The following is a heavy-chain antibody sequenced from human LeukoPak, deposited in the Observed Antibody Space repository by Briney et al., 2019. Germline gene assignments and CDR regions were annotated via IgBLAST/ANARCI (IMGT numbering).Heavy chain of an antibody. J-gene: IGHJ4*02. V-gene: IGHV3-23*01. CDR3: ARDSLGSMEY. CDR2: ISGSGGST. Sequence: PGGSLRLSCAASGFSFSSYAMRWVRQTPGKGLEWVSGISGSGGSTDYADSVKGRFTISRDNSKNTLYLQMNGLRAEDTAVYYCARDSLGSMEYWGQGTLVTVSS. CDR1: GFSFSSYA. D-gene: IGHD3-16*01.